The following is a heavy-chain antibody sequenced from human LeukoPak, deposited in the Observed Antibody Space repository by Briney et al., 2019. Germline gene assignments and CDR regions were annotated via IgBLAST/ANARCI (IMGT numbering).Heavy chain of an antibody. V-gene: IGHV5-10-1*01. Sequence: GASLQISCKGSGYSFTSYWISWVRQLPGKGLEWMGRIDPSDSYTNYSPSFQGHVTISADKSISTAYLQWSSLKASDTAMYYCAALYYDILTGYYTTFFDYWGQGTLVTVSS. D-gene: IGHD3-9*01. CDR2: IDPSDSYT. J-gene: IGHJ4*02. CDR1: GYSFTSYW. CDR3: AALYYDILTGYYTTFFDY.